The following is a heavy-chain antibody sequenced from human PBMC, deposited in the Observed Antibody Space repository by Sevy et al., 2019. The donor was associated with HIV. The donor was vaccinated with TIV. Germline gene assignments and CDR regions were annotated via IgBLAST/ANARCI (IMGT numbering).Heavy chain of an antibody. V-gene: IGHV3-43*01. CDR1: GFTFDDYT. CDR2: ISWDGGST. Sequence: GGSLRLSCAASGFTFDDYTMHWVRQAPGKGLEWVSLISWDGGSTYYADSVKGRFTISRDNSKNSLYLQMNSLRTEDTALYYCEKAMPLFTILGGFTWGGMDVGGQGTRVPASS. J-gene: IGHJ6*02. CDR3: EKAMPLFTILGGFTWGGMDV. D-gene: IGHD3-3*01.